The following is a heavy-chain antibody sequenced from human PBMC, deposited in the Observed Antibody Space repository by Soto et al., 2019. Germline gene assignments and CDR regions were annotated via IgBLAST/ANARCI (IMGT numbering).Heavy chain of an antibody. CDR3: ASTPAGYGDYGNYYYMDV. V-gene: IGHV1-8*01. J-gene: IGHJ6*03. D-gene: IGHD4-17*01. CDR2: MNPNSGNT. Sequence: ASVKVSCKASGYTFTSYDINWVRQATGQGLEWMGWMNPNSGNTGYAQKFQGRVTMTRNTSISTAYMELSSLRSEDTAVYYCASTPAGYGDYGNYYYMDVWGKGTTVTVSS. CDR1: GYTFTSYD.